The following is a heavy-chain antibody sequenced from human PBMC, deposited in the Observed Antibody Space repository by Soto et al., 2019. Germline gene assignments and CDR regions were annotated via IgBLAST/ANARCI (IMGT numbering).Heavy chain of an antibody. V-gene: IGHV1-69*13. Sequence: SAKCSSKPPAGTFSSYAITCVRQAPGQGLEWMGGIIPIFGTANYAQKFQGRVTITADESTSTAYMELSSLRSEDTAVYYCARGIVVVPAAQFESWGRGTLVIVSS. J-gene: IGHJ5*01. CDR3: ARGIVVVPAAQFES. D-gene: IGHD2-2*01. CDR1: AGTFSSYA. CDR2: IIPIFGTA.